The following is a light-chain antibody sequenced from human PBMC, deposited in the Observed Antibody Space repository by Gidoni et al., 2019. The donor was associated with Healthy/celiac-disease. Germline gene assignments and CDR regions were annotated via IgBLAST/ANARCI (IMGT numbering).Light chain of an antibody. J-gene: IGKJ1*01. V-gene: IGKV1-5*03. CDR1: QSISSW. CDR2: KAS. Sequence: DIQMTQSPSTLSASVGDRVTITCRASQSISSWLAWYQQKPGKAPKLLIYKASSLESGVPSRFSGSGCGTEFTLTISSLQPDDFATDYCQQYNSYSTFGQGTKVEIK. CDR3: QQYNSYST.